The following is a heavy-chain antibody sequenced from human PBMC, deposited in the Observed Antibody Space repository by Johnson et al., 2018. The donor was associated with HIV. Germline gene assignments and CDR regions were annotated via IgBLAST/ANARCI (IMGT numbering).Heavy chain of an antibody. Sequence: VQLVESGGGLVQPGGSLRLSCAASGFSFHSYCMTWVRQAPGKGLEWVANIKQDGSEKHYVDSVKGRFTISRDNAKNSLYLQMNSLRAEDTAVYYCARDRGVLGAFDIWGQGTMVTVSS. CDR1: GFSFHSYC. J-gene: IGHJ3*02. CDR2: IKQDGSEK. CDR3: ARDRGVLGAFDI. D-gene: IGHD2-8*01. V-gene: IGHV3-7*05.